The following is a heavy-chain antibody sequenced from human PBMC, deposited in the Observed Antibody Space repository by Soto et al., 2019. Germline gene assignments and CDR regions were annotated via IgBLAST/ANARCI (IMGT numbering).Heavy chain of an antibody. CDR3: LRVIYCITIFGVAFLYIWFDA. CDR2: INHSGST. J-gene: IGHJ5*02. Sequence: SETLSLTCAVYGGSFSGYYWSWIRQPPGKGLKWIGEINHSGSTNYNPSLKSRVTISVDTSKNQFSLKLSFVTAADTAVYYCLRVIYCITIFGVAFLYIWFDAWGQGSLVTVSS. D-gene: IGHD3-3*01. V-gene: IGHV4-34*01. CDR1: GGSFSGYY.